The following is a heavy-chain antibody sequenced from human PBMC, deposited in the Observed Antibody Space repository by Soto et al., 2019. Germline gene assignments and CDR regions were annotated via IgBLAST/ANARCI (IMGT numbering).Heavy chain of an antibody. D-gene: IGHD2-8*01. CDR2: LILVYDRG. V-gene: IGHV1-69*01. Sequence: QVQLVQSGAEVKKPGSSVKVSCKASGGTFNNYAISWVRQAPGQGLAWLGGLILVYDRGIYAQKLQGRVTITADESTRRVYMELISLSLDDTAVYYCGRYCTNTRCQGVYYLDSWGQGALVTVSS. CDR1: GGTFNNYA. J-gene: IGHJ4*02. CDR3: GRYCTNTRCQGVYYLDS.